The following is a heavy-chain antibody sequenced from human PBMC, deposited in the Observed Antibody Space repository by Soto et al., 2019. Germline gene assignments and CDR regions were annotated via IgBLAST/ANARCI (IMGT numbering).Heavy chain of an antibody. CDR1: GGSFSGYY. CDR2: INHSGST. J-gene: IGHJ6*02. CDR3: ARSGSSSWYRYYYGMDV. Sequence: PSETLSLTCAVYGGSFSGYYWSWIRQPPGKGLEWIGEINHSGSTNYNPSLKSRVTISVDTSKNQFSLKLSSVTAADTAVYYCARSGSSSWYRYYYGMDVWGQGTTVTVSS. V-gene: IGHV4-34*01. D-gene: IGHD6-13*01.